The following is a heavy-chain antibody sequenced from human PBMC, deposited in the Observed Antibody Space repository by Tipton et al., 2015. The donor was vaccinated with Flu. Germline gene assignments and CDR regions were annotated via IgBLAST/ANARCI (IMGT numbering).Heavy chain of an antibody. J-gene: IGHJ5*02. CDR3: ARRDYSNYVSYPKSWFDP. D-gene: IGHD4-11*01. CDR1: GDSISSDFY. V-gene: IGHV4-38-2*01. Sequence: LRLSCAVSGDSISSDFYWAWIRQFPGKGLECIGTVSRTGSTIYNPSLKSRVTISIDTSKNQFSLNMRSVTAADMAVYYCARRDYSNYVSYPKSWFDPWGRGTLVAVSS. CDR2: VSRTGST.